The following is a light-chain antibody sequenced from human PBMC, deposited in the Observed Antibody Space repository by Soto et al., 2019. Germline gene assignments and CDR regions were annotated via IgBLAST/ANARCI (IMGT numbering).Light chain of an antibody. V-gene: IGLV2-11*01. CDR1: NSDVDDYRY. J-gene: IGLJ1*01. CDR2: GVN. CDR3: CSYVTTPEI. Sequence: QSVLTKPRSVSGSPGQSLTISCTGTNSDVDDYRYVSWYQQFPGKAPKLVIYGVNQRPSGVPNRFSASNSDNTASLTISGLQAEDEADYYCCSYVTTPEIFGTGTKLTVL.